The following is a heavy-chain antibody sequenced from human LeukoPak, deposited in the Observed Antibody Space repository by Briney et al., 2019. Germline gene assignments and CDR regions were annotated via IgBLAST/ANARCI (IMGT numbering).Heavy chain of an antibody. V-gene: IGHV4-59*01. CDR1: GGSISSYY. CDR2: IYYSGST. Sequence: SETLSLTCTVSGGSISSYYWSWIRQPPGKGLEWIGYIYYSGSTNYNPSLESRVTISVDTSKNQFSLKLSSVTAADTAVYYCARETGTDAFDIWGQGTMVTVSS. D-gene: IGHD1-1*01. J-gene: IGHJ3*02. CDR3: ARETGTDAFDI.